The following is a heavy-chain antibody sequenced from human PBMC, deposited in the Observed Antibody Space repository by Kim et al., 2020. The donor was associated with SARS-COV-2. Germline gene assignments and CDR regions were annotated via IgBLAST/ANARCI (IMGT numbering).Heavy chain of an antibody. Sequence: SETLSLTCTVSGGSISSSSYYWGWIRQPPGKGLEWIGSIYYSGSTYYNPSLKSRVTISVDTSKNQFSLKLSSVTAADTAVYYCARQAYFDWLSEEKYYFDYWGQGTLVTVSS. V-gene: IGHV4-39*01. J-gene: IGHJ4*02. CDR3: ARQAYFDWLSEEKYYFDY. D-gene: IGHD3-9*01. CDR1: GGSISSSSYY. CDR2: IYYSGST.